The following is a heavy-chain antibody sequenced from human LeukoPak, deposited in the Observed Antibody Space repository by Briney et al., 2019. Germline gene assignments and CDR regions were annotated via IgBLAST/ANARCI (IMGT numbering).Heavy chain of an antibody. V-gene: IGHV1-69*13. Sequence: VASVKVSCKASGYTFTSYAISWVRQAPGQGLEWMGGIIPIFGTANYAQKFQGRVTITADESTSTAYMELSSLRSEDTAVYYCAREYYFAAAGTREVSFDYWGQGTLVTVSS. CDR3: AREYYFAAAGTREVSFDY. CDR1: GYTFTSYA. D-gene: IGHD6-13*01. J-gene: IGHJ4*02. CDR2: IIPIFGTA.